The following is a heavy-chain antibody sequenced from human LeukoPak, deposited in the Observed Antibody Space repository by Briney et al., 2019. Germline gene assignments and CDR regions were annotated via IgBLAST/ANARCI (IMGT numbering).Heavy chain of an antibody. V-gene: IGHV1-8*02. CDR1: GYTFTSYG. Sequence: ASVKVSCKASGYTFTSYGISWVRQAPGQGLEWMGWMNPNSGNTGYAQKFQGRVTMTRNTSISTAYMELSSLRSEDTAVCYCARTRFLESGFDPWGQGTLVTVSS. D-gene: IGHD3-3*01. CDR3: ARTRFLESGFDP. J-gene: IGHJ5*02. CDR2: MNPNSGNT.